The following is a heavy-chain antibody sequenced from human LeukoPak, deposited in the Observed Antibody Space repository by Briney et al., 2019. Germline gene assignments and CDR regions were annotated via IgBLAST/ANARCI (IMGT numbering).Heavy chain of an antibody. Sequence: ASVKVSCKTSEYTFTDYYIHWVRQAPGQGLEWMGWINPNSGGTNYAQKYQGRVTMTRDTSISTAYMELSRLRSDDTAVYYCARAQYYGSGSYYHYWGLGTLVTVSS. CDR1: EYTFTDYY. V-gene: IGHV1-2*02. CDR2: INPNSGGT. D-gene: IGHD3-10*01. J-gene: IGHJ4*02. CDR3: ARAQYYGSGSYYHY.